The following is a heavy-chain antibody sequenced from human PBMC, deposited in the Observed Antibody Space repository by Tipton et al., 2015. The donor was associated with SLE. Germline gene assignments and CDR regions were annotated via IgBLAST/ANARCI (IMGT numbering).Heavy chain of an antibody. D-gene: IGHD5-18*01. CDR2: ISSSGGST. V-gene: IGHV3-23*01. Sequence: SLRLSCAASGFTFSSYAMSWVRQAPGKGLEWVSAISSSGGSTYYADSVKGRFTISRDNSKNTLYLQMNSLRAEDTAVYYCAKGNRGYSYGSPFDYWGQGTLVTVSS. CDR1: GFTFSSYA. CDR3: AKGNRGYSYGSPFDY. J-gene: IGHJ4*02.